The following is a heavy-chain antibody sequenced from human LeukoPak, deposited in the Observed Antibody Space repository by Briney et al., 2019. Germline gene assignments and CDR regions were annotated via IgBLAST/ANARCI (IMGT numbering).Heavy chain of an antibody. Sequence: SVKVPCKASGGTFSSYAISWVRQAPGQGLEWMGGIIPIFGTANYAQKFQGRVTITADESTSTAYMELSSLRSEDTAVYYCARVVGSGYYSNWFDPWGQGTLVTVSS. V-gene: IGHV1-69*13. D-gene: IGHD3-22*01. J-gene: IGHJ5*02. CDR2: IIPIFGTA. CDR3: ARVVGSGYYSNWFDP. CDR1: GGTFSSYA.